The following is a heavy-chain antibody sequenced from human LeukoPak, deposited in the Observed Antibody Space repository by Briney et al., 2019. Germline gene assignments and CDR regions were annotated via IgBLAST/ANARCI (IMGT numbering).Heavy chain of an antibody. V-gene: IGHV1-2*02. CDR3: ARVLYDFWSGSFDY. J-gene: IGHJ4*02. CDR1: GYTFTGYY. Sequence: ASVKVSCKASGYTFTGYYMHWVRQAPGQGLEWMGWINPNSGGTNYAQKFQGRVTMTRDTSIRTAYMELSRLRSDDTAVYYCARVLYDFWSGSFDYWGQGTLVTVSS. D-gene: IGHD3-3*01. CDR2: INPNSGGT.